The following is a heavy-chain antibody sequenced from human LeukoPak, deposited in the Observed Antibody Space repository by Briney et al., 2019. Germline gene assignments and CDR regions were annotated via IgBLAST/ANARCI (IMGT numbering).Heavy chain of an antibody. D-gene: IGHD2-21*02. J-gene: IGHJ4*02. Sequence: GGSLRLSCAASGFSFSSYAMSWVRQAPGKGLEWVSSISTSGGRTYYADSVKGRFTISRDNSKNTLHLQMNSLRAEDTAVHYCAKATTASPRNFDYWGQGTLVTVSP. CDR1: GFSFSSYA. CDR3: AKATTASPRNFDY. V-gene: IGHV3-23*01. CDR2: ISTSGGRT.